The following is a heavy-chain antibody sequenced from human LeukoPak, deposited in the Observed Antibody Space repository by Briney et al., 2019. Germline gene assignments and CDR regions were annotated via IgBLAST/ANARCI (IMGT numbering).Heavy chain of an antibody. CDR1: GGSISSYY. CDR2: IYYSGGT. J-gene: IGHJ1*01. CDR3: ARDNGSAEYFQH. D-gene: IGHD2-15*01. V-gene: IGHV4-59*01. Sequence: PSETLSLTCTVSGGSISSYYWSWIRQPLGKGLEWIGYIYYSGGTNYNPSLKSRVSISVDTSKNQFSLKLRSVTAADTAVYYCARDNGSAEYFQHWGQGTLVTVSS.